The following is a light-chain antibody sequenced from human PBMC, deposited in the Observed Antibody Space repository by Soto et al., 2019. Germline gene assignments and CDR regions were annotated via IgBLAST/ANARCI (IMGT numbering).Light chain of an antibody. CDR1: SGSIASNY. V-gene: IGLV6-57*04. Sequence: LTQPHSVSESPGKTVTISCTRSSGSIASNYVQWYQQRPGSAPTTVIYEDNQRPSGVPDRFSGSIDSSSNSASLTISGLKTEDEADYSCQSYDSSTVVFGGGTQLTVL. CDR2: EDN. CDR3: QSYDSSTVV. J-gene: IGLJ2*01.